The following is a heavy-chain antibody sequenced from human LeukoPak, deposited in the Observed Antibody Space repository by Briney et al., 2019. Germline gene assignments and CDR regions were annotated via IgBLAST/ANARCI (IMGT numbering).Heavy chain of an antibody. CDR2: IYHSGST. Sequence: PSETLSLTCTVSGYSISSGYYWGWIRQPPGKGLEWIGSIYHSGSTYYNPSLKSRVTISVDTSKNQFSLKLSSVTAADTAVYYCARDMYSSSWGFDYWGQGTLVTVSS. J-gene: IGHJ4*02. D-gene: IGHD6-13*01. V-gene: IGHV4-38-2*02. CDR3: ARDMYSSSWGFDY. CDR1: GYSISSGYY.